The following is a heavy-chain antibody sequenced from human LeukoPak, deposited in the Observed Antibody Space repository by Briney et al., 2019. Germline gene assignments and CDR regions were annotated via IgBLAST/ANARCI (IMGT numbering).Heavy chain of an antibody. Sequence: SETLSLTCTVSGGSISSYYWSWIRQPPGKGLEWIGYIYYSGSTNYNPSLKSRVTISVDTSKNQFSLKLSSVTAADTAVYYCARGHSIEPYYYYYYMDVWGKGTTVTVSS. V-gene: IGHV4-59*01. D-gene: IGHD4-11*01. CDR1: GGSISSYY. CDR2: IYYSGST. CDR3: ARGHSIEPYYYYYYMDV. J-gene: IGHJ6*03.